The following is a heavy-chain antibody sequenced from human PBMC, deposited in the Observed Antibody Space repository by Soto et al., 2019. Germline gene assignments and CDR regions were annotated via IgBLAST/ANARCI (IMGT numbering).Heavy chain of an antibody. CDR3: AKPRWIQLWLFDY. Sequence: QVQLVESGGGVVQPGRSLRLSCAASGFTFSSYGMHWVRQAPGKGLEWVAVISYDGSNKYYADSVKGRFTISRDNSKNTLYLQMNSPRAEDTAVYYCAKPRWIQLWLFDYWGQGTLVTVSS. D-gene: IGHD5-18*01. CDR2: ISYDGSNK. V-gene: IGHV3-30*18. J-gene: IGHJ4*02. CDR1: GFTFSSYG.